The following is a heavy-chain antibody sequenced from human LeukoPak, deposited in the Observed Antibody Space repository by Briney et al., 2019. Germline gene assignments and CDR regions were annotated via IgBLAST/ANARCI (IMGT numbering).Heavy chain of an antibody. CDR3: ARSPLSSSWYVSRRNLNYYYMDV. J-gene: IGHJ6*03. Sequence: PGGSLRLSCAASGFTFSSYSMNWVRQAPGKGLEWVSSISSSSSYIYYADSVKGRFTISRDNAKNSLYLQMNSLRAEDTAVYYCARSPLSSSWYVSRRNLNYYYMDVWSKGTTVTVSS. D-gene: IGHD6-13*01. CDR2: ISSSSSYI. CDR1: GFTFSSYS. V-gene: IGHV3-21*01.